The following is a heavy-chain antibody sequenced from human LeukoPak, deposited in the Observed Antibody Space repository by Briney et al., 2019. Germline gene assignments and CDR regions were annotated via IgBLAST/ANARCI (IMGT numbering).Heavy chain of an antibody. CDR3: AQQVVGTSDTFDI. CDR2: ISYSGST. J-gene: IGHJ3*02. Sequence: SETLSLTCSVSRASIRRFYWSWIRHTPGKGPEWICYISYSGSTKYNPSLKSRATMSADTSKSQLSLRLDSVTAADTAVYFCAQQVVGTSDTFDIWGQGTMVTVSS. CDR1: RASIRRFY. D-gene: IGHD6-13*01. V-gene: IGHV4-59*01.